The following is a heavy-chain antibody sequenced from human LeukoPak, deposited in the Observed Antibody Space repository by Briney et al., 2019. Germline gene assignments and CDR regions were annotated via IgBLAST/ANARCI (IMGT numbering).Heavy chain of an antibody. CDR1: GYSFTSYD. Sequence: GASVKVSCKASGYSFTSYDISWVRQAPGQGLEWMGRIIPILGIANYAQKIQGRVTITADKSTSTAYMELSSLRSEDTAVYYCARRAMVRDYGMDVWGQGTTVTVSS. CDR2: IIPILGIA. CDR3: ARRAMVRDYGMDV. D-gene: IGHD3-10*01. V-gene: IGHV1-69*04. J-gene: IGHJ6*02.